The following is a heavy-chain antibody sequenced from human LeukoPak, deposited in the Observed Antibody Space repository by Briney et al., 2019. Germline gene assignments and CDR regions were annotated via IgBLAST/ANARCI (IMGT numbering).Heavy chain of an antibody. D-gene: IGHD6-13*01. CDR3: AKGGERLGAAEGTGDY. V-gene: IGHV3-9*01. CDR1: GFTFDDYA. Sequence: PGGSLRLSCATSGFTFDDYAMHWVRQAPGKGLEWVSGISWNSGSIGYADSVKGRFTISRDNAKNSLYLQLNSLRAEDTALYYCAKGGERLGAAEGTGDYWGQGTLVTVSS. CDR2: ISWNSGSI. J-gene: IGHJ4*02.